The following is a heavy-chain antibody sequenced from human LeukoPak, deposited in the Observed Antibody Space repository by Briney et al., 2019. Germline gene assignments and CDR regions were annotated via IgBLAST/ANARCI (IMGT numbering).Heavy chain of an antibody. D-gene: IGHD3-22*01. Sequence: GGSLRLSCAASGFPFSDVWMSWVRQAPGKGLEWVGRIKSKADGGTADYAAPLKGRFTFSRDDSKNTVYLQMNSLKTEDTAVYYCTTDWYYYDSSGYYPIFWGQGTLVTVSS. CDR1: GFPFSDVW. CDR3: TTDWYYYDSSGYYPIF. CDR2: IKSKADGGTA. J-gene: IGHJ4*02. V-gene: IGHV3-15*01.